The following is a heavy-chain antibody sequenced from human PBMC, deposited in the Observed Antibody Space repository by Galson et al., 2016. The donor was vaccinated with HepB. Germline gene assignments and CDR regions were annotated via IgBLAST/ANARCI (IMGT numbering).Heavy chain of an antibody. D-gene: IGHD3-9*01. J-gene: IGHJ4*02. CDR3: AKNDIWTGYSAFDN. V-gene: IGHV3-30*18. Sequence: SLRLSCAASGFTFSSYGMNWVRQAPGKGLEWVAVISYDGGKKYYADSAKGRFTISRDNSKNTLYLQMNSLRAEDTAVYYCAKNDIWTGYSAFDNWGQGTLVTVSS. CDR2: ISYDGGKK. CDR1: GFTFSSYG.